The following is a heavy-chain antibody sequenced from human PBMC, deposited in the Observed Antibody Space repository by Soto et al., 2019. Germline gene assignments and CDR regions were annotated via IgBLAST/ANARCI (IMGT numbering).Heavy chain of an antibody. CDR1: GFSFSNYG. D-gene: IGHD1-7*01. CDR3: ARYNWNCSNDY. CDR2: ISYDGSNE. V-gene: IGHV3-30*03. Sequence: QEHLVESGGGVVQPGRSLRLSCAASGFSFSNYGMHWVRQAPGKGLEWVAVISYDGSNEHYADSVKGRFTISRDTSNNTVSLQMHSLRPEDTAVYYCARYNWNCSNDYWGQGTLVTVSS. J-gene: IGHJ4*02.